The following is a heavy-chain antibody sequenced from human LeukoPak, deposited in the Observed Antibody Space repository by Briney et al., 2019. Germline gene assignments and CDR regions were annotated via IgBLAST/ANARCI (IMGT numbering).Heavy chain of an antibody. CDR3: ARDQSQRKGDY. D-gene: IGHD1-14*01. Sequence: GGSLRLSCAASGFTFSSYSMNWVRQAPGKGLEWVSSISSSSSYIYYADSVKGRFTISRDNAKNSLYLQMNSLRAEDTAVYYCARDQSQRKGDYWGQGTLVTVSS. CDR2: ISSSSSYI. V-gene: IGHV3-21*01. CDR1: GFTFSSYS. J-gene: IGHJ4*02.